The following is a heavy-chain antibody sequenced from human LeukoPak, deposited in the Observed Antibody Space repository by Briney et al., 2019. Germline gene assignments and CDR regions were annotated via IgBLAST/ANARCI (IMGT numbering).Heavy chain of an antibody. Sequence: GGSLRLSCTASGFTFGVYAMSWVRQAPGKGLEWVGFIRSKAYGGTTEYAASVKGRFTVSRDDSKNIAYLQMNNLKTEDTAVYYCTRVSLVVASVFFDYWGQGTLVTVSS. CDR1: GFTFGVYA. J-gene: IGHJ4*02. CDR3: TRVSLVVASVFFDY. D-gene: IGHD2-15*01. CDR2: IRSKAYGGTT. V-gene: IGHV3-49*04.